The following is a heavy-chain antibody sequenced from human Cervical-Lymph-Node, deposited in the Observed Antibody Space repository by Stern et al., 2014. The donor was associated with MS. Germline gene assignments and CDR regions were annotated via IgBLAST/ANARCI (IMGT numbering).Heavy chain of an antibody. V-gene: IGHV1-46*01. CDR3: TRAVGGVGRE. CDR2: INPNGSVT. Sequence: VQLLESGPEVKKPGASVMVSCKTSGYTFTNYYIHWVRQAPGQGLEWMGIINPNGSVTASAQKFQGRLTMTRDPSTTTVYMRLITLTSEDTAMYYCTRAVGGVGREWGQGTLVFVSS. CDR1: GYTFTNYY. D-gene: IGHD3-16*01. J-gene: IGHJ4*02.